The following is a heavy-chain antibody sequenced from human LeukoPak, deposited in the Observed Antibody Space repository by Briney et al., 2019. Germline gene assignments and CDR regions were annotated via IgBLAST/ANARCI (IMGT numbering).Heavy chain of an antibody. J-gene: IGHJ6*03. V-gene: IGHV1-18*01. CDR3: ARDHPYCSSTSCYGGGNYYYYMDV. D-gene: IGHD2-2*01. CDR2: ISAYNGNT. Sequence: GASVKASCKASGYTFTSYGISWVRQAPGQGLEWMGWISAYNGNTNYAQKLQGRVTMTTDTSTSTAYMELRSLRSDDTAVYYCARDHPYCSSTSCYGGGNYYYYMDVWGKGTTVTVSS. CDR1: GYTFTSYG.